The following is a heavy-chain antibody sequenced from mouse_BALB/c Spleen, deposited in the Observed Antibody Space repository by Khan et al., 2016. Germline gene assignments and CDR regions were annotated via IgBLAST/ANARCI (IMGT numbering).Heavy chain of an antibody. J-gene: IGHJ3*01. CDR3: AEHYDGCNWFAY. Sequence: QIQLVQSGPELKKPGETVKISCKASEYTFTNYGMNWVKQAPGKGLKWMGWINTNTGQTTYAEELKGRFAFSLETSASTAYLQINNLKNEDTATXFTAEHYDGCNWFAYWGQGTLVTVSA. CDR2: INTNTGQT. V-gene: IGHV9-3*02. D-gene: IGHD1-1*01. CDR1: EYTFTNYG.